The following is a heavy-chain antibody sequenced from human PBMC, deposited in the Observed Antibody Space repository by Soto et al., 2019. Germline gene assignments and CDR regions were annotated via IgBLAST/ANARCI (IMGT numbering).Heavy chain of an antibody. CDR1: GYTFTSYG. V-gene: IGHV1-18*01. D-gene: IGHD5-12*01. J-gene: IGHJ6*02. CDR3: AIGGYRGYSGYEPVYYYYGMDV. CDR2: ISAYNGNT. Sequence: QVQLVQSGAEVKKPGASVKVSCKASGYTFTSYGISWVRQAPGQGLEWMGWISAYNGNTNYAQKLQGRVTMTTDTSTSTAYMELRSLRSDDTAVYYCAIGGYRGYSGYEPVYYYYGMDVWGQGTTVTVSS.